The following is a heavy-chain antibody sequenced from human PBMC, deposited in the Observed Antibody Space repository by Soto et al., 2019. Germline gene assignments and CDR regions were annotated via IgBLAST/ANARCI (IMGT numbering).Heavy chain of an antibody. CDR1: GGSISSYY. CDR3: ARLGAVTTFLEGPYQGAFDI. J-gene: IGHJ3*02. Sequence: SETLSLTCTVSGGSISSYYWSWIRQPPGKGLEWIGYIYYSGSTNYNPSLKSRVTISVDTSKNQFSLKLSSVTAADTAVYYCARLGAVTTFLEGPYQGAFDIWGQGTMVTVSS. D-gene: IGHD4-17*01. CDR2: IYYSGST. V-gene: IGHV4-59*08.